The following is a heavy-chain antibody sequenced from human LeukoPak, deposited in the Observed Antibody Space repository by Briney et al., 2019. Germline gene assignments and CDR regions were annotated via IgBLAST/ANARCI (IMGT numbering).Heavy chain of an antibody. D-gene: IGHD3-22*01. CDR2: FDPEDGET. CDR1: GYTLTELS. V-gene: IGHV1-24*01. Sequence: ASVEVSCKVSGYTLTELSMHWVRQAPGKGLEWMGGFDPEDGETIYAQKFQGRVTMTEDTSTDTAYMELSSLRSEDTAVYYCATGGTMIVFDAFDIWGQGTMVTVSS. CDR3: ATGGTMIVFDAFDI. J-gene: IGHJ3*02.